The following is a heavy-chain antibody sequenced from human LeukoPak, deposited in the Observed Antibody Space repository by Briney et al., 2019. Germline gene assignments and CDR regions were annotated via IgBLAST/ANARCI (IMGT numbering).Heavy chain of an antibody. CDR2: ISGRGASK. V-gene: IGHV3-23*01. J-gene: IGHJ4*02. CDR1: GLTFNNYA. D-gene: IGHD6-19*01. Sequence: GGSLRLSCAVSGLTFNNYAMSWVRQAPGKGLEWVSGISGRGASKYYADSVKGRFTISRDNSKNTLYLQMNSLRAEDTAVYYCARVRIAVAGQGDYWGQGTLVTVSS. CDR3: ARVRIAVAGQGDY.